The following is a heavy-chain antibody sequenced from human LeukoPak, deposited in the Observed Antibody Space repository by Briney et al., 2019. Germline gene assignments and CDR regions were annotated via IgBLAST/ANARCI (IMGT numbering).Heavy chain of an antibody. V-gene: IGHV1-2*02. J-gene: IGHJ6*03. Sequence: VASVKVSCKASGYTFTGYYMHWVRQAPGQGLEWMGWINPNSGGTNYAQKFQGRVTMTRDTSISTAYMELSRLRSDDTAVYYCARARVPGSIMDVWGKGTTVTVSS. CDR1: GYTFTGYY. CDR2: INPNSGGT. CDR3: ARARVPGSIMDV.